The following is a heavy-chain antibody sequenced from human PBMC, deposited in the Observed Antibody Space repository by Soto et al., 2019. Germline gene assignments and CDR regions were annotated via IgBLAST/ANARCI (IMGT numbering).Heavy chain of an antibody. V-gene: IGHV4-31*03. CDR1: GGSISSGGYY. Sequence: SETLSLTCTVSGGSISSGGYYWICIRQHPGKGLEWIGYIYYSGSTYYNPSLKSRVTISVDTSKNQFSLKLSSVTAADTAVYYCARATYYDFWSGYYRAYYFDYWGQGALVTVSS. D-gene: IGHD3-3*01. J-gene: IGHJ4*02. CDR2: IYYSGST. CDR3: ARATYYDFWSGYYRAYYFDY.